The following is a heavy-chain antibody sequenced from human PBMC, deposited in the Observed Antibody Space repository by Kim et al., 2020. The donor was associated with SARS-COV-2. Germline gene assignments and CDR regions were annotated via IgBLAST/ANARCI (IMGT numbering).Heavy chain of an antibody. Sequence: ASVKVSCKASGYSFTSYGISWVRQAPGQGLEWMGWISGNRVNTNYAQKFQGRVTMTTDTATSTAYMELRSLRSDDTAVYYCAREIATKNYYYYGMDVWGQGTTVTVSS. J-gene: IGHJ6*02. CDR3: AREIATKNYYYYGMDV. V-gene: IGHV1-18*04. D-gene: IGHD3-22*01. CDR1: GYSFTSYG. CDR2: ISGNRVNT.